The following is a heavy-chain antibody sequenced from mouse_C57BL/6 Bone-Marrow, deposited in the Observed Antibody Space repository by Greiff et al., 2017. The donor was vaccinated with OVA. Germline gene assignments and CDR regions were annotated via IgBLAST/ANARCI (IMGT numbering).Heavy chain of an antibody. CDR3: VRRRGGMDYKGNYYAMDY. D-gene: IGHD2-10*02. J-gene: IGHJ4*01. V-gene: IGHV10-1*01. CDR1: GFSFNTYA. Sequence: GGGLVQPKGSLKLSCAASGFSFNTYAMNWVRQAPGKGLAWVARIRSKSTNYATYYADSVKDRFTISRDDSESLLYLQMNNLKTEDTAMYYCVRRRGGMDYKGNYYAMDYWGQGTSVTVSS. CDR2: IRSKSTNYAT.